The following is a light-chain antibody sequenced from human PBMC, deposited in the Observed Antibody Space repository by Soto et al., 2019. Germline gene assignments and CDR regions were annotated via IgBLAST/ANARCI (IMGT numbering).Light chain of an antibody. CDR3: QQYNDWSSR. CDR2: DAS. Sequence: DIQMTQSPSTLTASVGDRVTITCRASQSVTNFLAWYPQKPGKAPKLLIYDASTLEDGVPSRFSGSGSGTQFTLTISSVQPDDYATYYCQQYNDWSSRFGQGTKLEIK. V-gene: IGKV1-5*01. CDR1: QSVTNF. J-gene: IGKJ2*03.